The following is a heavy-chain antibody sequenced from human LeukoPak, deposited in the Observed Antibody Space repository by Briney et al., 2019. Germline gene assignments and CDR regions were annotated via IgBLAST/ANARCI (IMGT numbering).Heavy chain of an antibody. CDR3: ARDPDSSSFDY. J-gene: IGHJ4*02. CDR1: GINFGTSW. V-gene: IGHV3-7*01. D-gene: IGHD6-13*01. CDR2: IKYDGTVK. Sequence: GGSLRLSCTASGINFGTSWMSWVRQSPGKGLEFLANIKYDGTVKNYVDSVKGRFTISRDNPKNSMYLQMDSLRAEDTAVYYCARDPDSSSFDYWGQGALVTVSS.